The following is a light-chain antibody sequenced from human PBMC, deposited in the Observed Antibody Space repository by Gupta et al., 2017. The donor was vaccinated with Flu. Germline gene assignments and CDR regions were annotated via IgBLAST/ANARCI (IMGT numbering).Light chain of an antibody. Sequence: QSVLTQPPSASGTPGQRVTISCSGSSSNIGSNYVYWYQQLPGTAPNLLIYRNNQRPSGVPDRFSGSKSGTSASLAIXGXRAEDEXDYYCAAWDDSMSGRVFGGGTKLTVL. CDR3: AAWDDSMSGRV. CDR1: SSNIGSNY. J-gene: IGLJ3*02. CDR2: RNN. V-gene: IGLV1-47*01.